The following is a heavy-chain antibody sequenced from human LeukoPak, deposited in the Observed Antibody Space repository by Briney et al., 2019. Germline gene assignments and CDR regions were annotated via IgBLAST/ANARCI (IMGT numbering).Heavy chain of an antibody. V-gene: IGHV1-18*01. CDR1: GYTFTSYG. Sequence: GASVKVSCKASGYTFTSYGISWVRQAPGQGLEWMGWISAYNGNTNHAQKLQGRVTMTTDTSTSTAYMELRSLRSDDTAVYYCVRGPPYIVVVSSTVTGFDPWGQGTLVTVSS. CDR3: VRGPPYIVVVSSTVTGFDP. J-gene: IGHJ5*02. D-gene: IGHD2-2*01. CDR2: ISAYNGNT.